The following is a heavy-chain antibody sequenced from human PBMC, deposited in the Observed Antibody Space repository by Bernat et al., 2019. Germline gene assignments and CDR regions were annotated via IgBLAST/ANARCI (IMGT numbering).Heavy chain of an antibody. CDR2: IDWDDDK. CDR1: GFSLSTSGMC. Sequence: QVTLRESGPALVKPTQTLTLTCTFSGFSLSTSGMCVSWIRQPPGKALEWLALIDWDDDKSYSTSLKTRLTISKDTSKNQVVLTMTNMDPVDTATYYCARANHGLRFLEWLSMDAFDIWGQGTMVTVSS. V-gene: IGHV2-70*01. J-gene: IGHJ3*02. CDR3: ARANHGLRFLEWLSMDAFDI. D-gene: IGHD3-3*01.